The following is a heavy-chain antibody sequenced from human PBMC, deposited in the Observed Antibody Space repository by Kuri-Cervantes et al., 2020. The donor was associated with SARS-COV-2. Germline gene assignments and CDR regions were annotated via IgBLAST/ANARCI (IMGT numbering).Heavy chain of an antibody. CDR2: IYPGDSET. CDR3: ARGVVPADIPDY. D-gene: IGHD2-2*02. J-gene: IGHJ4*02. Sequence: GGSLRLSCKGSGHSFTSYWNGWVRQMPGKGLEWMGIIYPGDSETRCSQCVKGHVTISADKAISTAYLQWSSLKASDTAMYYCARGVVPADIPDYWGQGALVTVSS. CDR1: GHSFTSYW. V-gene: IGHV5-51*03.